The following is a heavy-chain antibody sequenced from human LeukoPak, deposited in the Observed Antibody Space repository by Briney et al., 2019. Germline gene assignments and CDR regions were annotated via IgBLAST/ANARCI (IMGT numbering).Heavy chain of an antibody. J-gene: IGHJ4*02. CDR1: GFTFSSYA. Sequence: GGSLRLSCAASGFTFSSYAMHRVRQAPGKGLEWVAVISYDGSNKYYADSVKGRFTISRDNSKNTLYLQMNSLRAEDTAVYYCARDRSGYCDYVPFDYWGQGTLVTVSS. CDR2: ISYDGSNK. D-gene: IGHD4-17*01. CDR3: ARDRSGYCDYVPFDY. V-gene: IGHV3-30-3*01.